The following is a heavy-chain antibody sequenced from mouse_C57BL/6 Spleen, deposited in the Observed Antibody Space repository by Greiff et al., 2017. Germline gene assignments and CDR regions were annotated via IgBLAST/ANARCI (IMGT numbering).Heavy chain of an antibody. CDR3: ARDYSNCFAY. CDR1: GYTFTSYW. D-gene: IGHD2-5*01. Sequence: QVQLQQSGAELVKPGASVKLSCKASGYTFTSYWMHWVKQRPGQGLEWIGMIHPNSGSTNYNEKFKSKATLTVDKSSSTAYMQLSSLTSEDSAVYYCARDYSNCFAYWGQGTLVTVSA. J-gene: IGHJ3*01. V-gene: IGHV1-64*01. CDR2: IHPNSGST.